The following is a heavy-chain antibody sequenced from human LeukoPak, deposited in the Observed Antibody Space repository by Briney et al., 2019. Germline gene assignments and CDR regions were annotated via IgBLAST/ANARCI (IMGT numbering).Heavy chain of an antibody. CDR2: ISGSSGST. V-gene: IGHV3-23*01. J-gene: IGHJ4*02. CDR3: AKGAASEYYFDS. Sequence: GGSLRLSCAASGSTFSSYAMRWVRQAPGKGLEWVSGISGSSGSTYYADSVKGRFTISRDNSKNTLYLQMNSLRAEDTAVYYCAKGAASEYYFDSWGQGTLVTVSS. D-gene: IGHD6-25*01. CDR1: GSTFSSYA.